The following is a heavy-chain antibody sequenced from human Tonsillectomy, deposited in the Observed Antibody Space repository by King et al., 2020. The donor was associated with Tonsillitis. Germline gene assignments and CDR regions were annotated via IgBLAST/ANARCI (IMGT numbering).Heavy chain of an antibody. Sequence: VQSGVEVKKPGESLKISCKASGYSFSSYWIGWVRQMPGKGLEWMGIIYPGDSESRYSPSFQGQVTISADKSISTAYLQWRSLKASDTAMYYCARGRPMVRGEHWFDPWGQGTLVTVSS. V-gene: IGHV5-51*01. CDR3: ARGRPMVRGEHWFDP. J-gene: IGHJ5*02. CDR1: GYSFSSYW. CDR2: IYPGDSES. D-gene: IGHD3-10*01.